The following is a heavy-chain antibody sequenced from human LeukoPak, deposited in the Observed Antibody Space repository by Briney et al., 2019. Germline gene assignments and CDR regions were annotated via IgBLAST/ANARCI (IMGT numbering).Heavy chain of an antibody. CDR2: IRYDGTNE. V-gene: IGHV3-30*02. CDR1: GFTSSSYG. Sequence: GGSLRLSCVASGFTSSSYGMHWVRQAPGKGLEWVAFIRYDGTNEYYADSVKGRFTISRDNSKNTLYLQMNSLRAEDTAVYYCAKDANWCSSISCQYYNYYYYTDVWGKGTTVTVSS. CDR3: AKDANWCSSISCQYYNYYYYTDV. D-gene: IGHD2-2*01. J-gene: IGHJ6*03.